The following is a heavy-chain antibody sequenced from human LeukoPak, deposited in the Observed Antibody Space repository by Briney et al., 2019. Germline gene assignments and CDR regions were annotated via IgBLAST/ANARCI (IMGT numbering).Heavy chain of an antibody. CDR3: AAIGSLHDAFDI. Sequence: SETLSLPCTVSGGSISRYYWSWIRQPPGKGLEWIGYIYYSWSTNYNPSLKSRVTISVDTSKNQFSLKLSSVTAADTAVYYCAAIGSLHDAFDIWGQGTMVTVSS. CDR1: GGSISRYY. CDR2: IYYSWST. J-gene: IGHJ3*02. V-gene: IGHV4-59*08.